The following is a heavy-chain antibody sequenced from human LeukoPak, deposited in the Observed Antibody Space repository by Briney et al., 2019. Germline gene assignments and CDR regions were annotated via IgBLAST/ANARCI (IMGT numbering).Heavy chain of an antibody. D-gene: IGHD3-22*01. Sequence: GGSLRLSCAASGFAFSSYEMNWVRQAPGKGLEWVSYISSSGSTIYYADSVKGRFTISRDNAKNSLYLQMNSLRAEDTAVYYCAREANDYYDSSGYYGREFDYWGQGTLVTVSS. CDR1: GFAFSSYE. CDR2: ISSSGSTI. J-gene: IGHJ4*02. CDR3: AREANDYYDSSGYYGREFDY. V-gene: IGHV3-48*03.